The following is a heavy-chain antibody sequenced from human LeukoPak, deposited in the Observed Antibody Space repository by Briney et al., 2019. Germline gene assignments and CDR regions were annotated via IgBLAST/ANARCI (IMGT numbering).Heavy chain of an antibody. D-gene: IGHD6-25*01. CDR1: GFIFSSYA. CDR2: ISGSSGST. CDR3: ATDSSPSGTLKYYFDN. V-gene: IGHV3-23*01. J-gene: IGHJ4*02. Sequence: GGSLRLSCAASGFIFSSYAMSWVRQVPGKGLEWVSGISGSSGSTYYADSLKGRFTISRDNSKNTLYLQMNSLRADDTALYYCATDSSPSGTLKYYFDNWGQGTLVTVSS.